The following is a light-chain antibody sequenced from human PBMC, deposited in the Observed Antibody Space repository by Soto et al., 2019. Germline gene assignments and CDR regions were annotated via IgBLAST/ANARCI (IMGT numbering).Light chain of an antibody. CDR3: EQANSFPLT. J-gene: IGKJ4*02. CDR2: TTS. Sequence: DIQMTQSPSSVSASVGDRVTITCRASQGINNWLAWYQQKPGKAPKLLIYTTSSLQSGVPSRFSGSGSGTDYTLTISSMQPEDFATYYCEQANSFPLTFGGETKVEIK. CDR1: QGINNW. V-gene: IGKV1D-12*01.